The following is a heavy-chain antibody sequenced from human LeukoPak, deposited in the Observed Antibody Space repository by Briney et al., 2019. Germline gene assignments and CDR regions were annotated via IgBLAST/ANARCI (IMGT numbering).Heavy chain of an antibody. J-gene: IGHJ4*02. V-gene: IGHV3-23*01. CDR3: AKSLRVLRFLEWLLYFDY. CDR2: ISGSGGST. Sequence: GASLRLSCAASGFTFSSYAMSWVRQAPGKGLEWVSAISGSGGSTYYADSVKGRFTISRDNSKNTLYLKMNGVRAEDTAVYYCAKSLRVLRFLEWLLYFDYWGQGTLVTVSS. CDR1: GFTFSSYA. D-gene: IGHD3-3*01.